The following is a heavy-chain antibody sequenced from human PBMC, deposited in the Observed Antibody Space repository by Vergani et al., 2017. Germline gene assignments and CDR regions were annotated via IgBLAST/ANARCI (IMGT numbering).Heavy chain of an antibody. D-gene: IGHD6-6*01. J-gene: IGHJ6*02. Sequence: EVQLLESGGGLVQPGGSLRLSCAASGFTFSSYAMSWVHQAPGKGLEWVSAISGSGGSTYYADSVKGRFTISRDNSKNTLYLQMNSLRAEDTAVYYCAKGRARGYYYYGMDVWGQGTTVTVSS. CDR3: AKGRARGYYYYGMDV. CDR2: ISGSGGST. CDR1: GFTFSSYA. V-gene: IGHV3-23*01.